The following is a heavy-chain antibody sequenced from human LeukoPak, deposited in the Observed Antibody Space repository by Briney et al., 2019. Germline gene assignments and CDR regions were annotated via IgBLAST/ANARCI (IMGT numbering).Heavy chain of an antibody. Sequence: ASVKVSCKASGYTFTSYAMNWVRQAPGQGLEWMGWINTNTGNPTYAQGFTGRFVFSLDTSVSTAYLQISSLKAEGTAVYYCARTGWLLERNAFDIWGQGTMVTVSS. CDR1: GYTFTSYA. J-gene: IGHJ3*02. D-gene: IGHD5-12*01. CDR2: INTNTGNP. V-gene: IGHV7-4-1*02. CDR3: ARTGWLLERNAFDI.